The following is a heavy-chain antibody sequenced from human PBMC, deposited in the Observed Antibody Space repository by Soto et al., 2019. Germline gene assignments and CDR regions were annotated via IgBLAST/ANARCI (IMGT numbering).Heavy chain of an antibody. Sequence: QVQLVESGGGVVQPGRSLRLSCAASGFTFSNYIMHWVRQAPGKGLEWVAIILHDGNNKYYAGSVKGRFTISRANSKNTLYLQMNSRRTEDTAIYYCAIDDEGGSYCDLGYWGQGSLVTVSS. D-gene: IGHD3-10*01. CDR1: GFTFSNYI. J-gene: IGHJ4*02. V-gene: IGHV3-30-3*01. CDR3: AIDDEGGSYCDLGY. CDR2: ILHDGNNK.